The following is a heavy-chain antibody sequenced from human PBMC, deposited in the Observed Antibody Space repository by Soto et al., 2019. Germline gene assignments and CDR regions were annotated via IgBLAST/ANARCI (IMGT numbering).Heavy chain of an antibody. CDR2: MNPNSGNT. CDR3: ARGSAYCGGDCYPYYYYYYMDV. CDR1: GYTFTSYD. V-gene: IGHV1-8*01. Sequence: ASVQVSCKASGYTFTSYDINWVRQATGQGLEWMGWMNPNSGNTGYAQKFQGRVTMTRNTSISTAYMELSSLRSEDTAVYYCARGSAYCGGDCYPYYYYYYMDVWGKGTTVTVSS. D-gene: IGHD2-21*01. J-gene: IGHJ6*03.